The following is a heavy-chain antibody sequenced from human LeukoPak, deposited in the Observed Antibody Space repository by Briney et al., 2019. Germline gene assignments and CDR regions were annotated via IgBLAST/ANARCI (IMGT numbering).Heavy chain of an antibody. CDR1: GFTFSSYA. CDR3: ANNSSGWAIFDY. J-gene: IGHJ4*02. V-gene: IGHV3-23*01. CDR2: ISGSGGST. Sequence: GGSLRLSCAASGFTFSSYAMSWVRQAPGKGLEWVSAISGSGGSTYYADSVKGRFTISRDNSKNTLHLQMNSLRAEDTAVYYCANNSSGWAIFDYWGQGTLVTVSS. D-gene: IGHD6-19*01.